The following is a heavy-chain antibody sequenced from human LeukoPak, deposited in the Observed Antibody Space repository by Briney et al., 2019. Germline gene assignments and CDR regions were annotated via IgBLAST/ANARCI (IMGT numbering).Heavy chain of an antibody. V-gene: IGHV4-39*01. J-gene: IGHJ6*02. D-gene: IGHD4-11*01. CDR1: GGSIITSRYD. CDR2: IYYSGST. CDR3: ASQRGFYSSSSYYYYGMDV. Sequence: PSETLSLTCTVAGGSIITSRYDCGWIRQPPGKGLEWIGSIYYSGSTYYNPSLKSRVTISVDTSKNQFSLKLSSVTYADTAVYYCASQRGFYSSSSYYYYGMDVWGQGTTVTVSS.